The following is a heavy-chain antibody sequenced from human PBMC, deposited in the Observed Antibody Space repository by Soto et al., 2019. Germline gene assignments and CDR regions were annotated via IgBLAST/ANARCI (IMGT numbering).Heavy chain of an antibody. V-gene: IGHV3-9*01. Sequence: GGSLRLSCAASGFTFDDYAMHWVRQAPGKGLEWVSGISWNSGSIGYADSVKGRFTISRDNAKNSLYLQMNSLRAEDTALYYCAKDKGLGELTYFQHWGQGTLVTVSS. CDR2: ISWNSGSI. CDR1: GFTFDDYA. CDR3: AKDKGLGELTYFQH. D-gene: IGHD6-19*01. J-gene: IGHJ1*01.